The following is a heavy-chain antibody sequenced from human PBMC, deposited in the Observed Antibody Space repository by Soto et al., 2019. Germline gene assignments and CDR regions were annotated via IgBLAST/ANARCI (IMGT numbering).Heavy chain of an antibody. Sequence: ASVKVSCKASGYTFTGYYMHWVRQAPGQGLEWMGWINPNSGGTNYAQKFQGRVTMTRDTSISTAYMELSRLRSDDTAVYYCAREGYSYGSGGRYYYYGMDVWGQGTTVTVS. CDR3: AREGYSYGSGGRYYYYGMDV. CDR1: GYTFTGYY. CDR2: INPNSGGT. J-gene: IGHJ6*02. D-gene: IGHD5-18*01. V-gene: IGHV1-2*02.